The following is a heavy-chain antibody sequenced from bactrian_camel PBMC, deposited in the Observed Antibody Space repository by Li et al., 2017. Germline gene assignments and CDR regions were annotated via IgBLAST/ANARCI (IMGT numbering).Heavy chain of an antibody. D-gene: IGHD3*01. V-gene: IGHV3S44*01. CDR3: AAGRPRPTRSLIFYEYTS. CDR1: GFTYPFSAHY. Sequence: VQLVESGGGPVQAGGSLKLSCVATGFTYPFSAHYLGWFRQAPGQEREGVASVVGDGTTAYGDSVKGRFTISKDNAGKALNLQMNSLKPDDTAMYICAAGRPRPTRSLIFYEYTSRGQGTQVTVS. CDR2: SVVGDGTT. J-gene: IGHJ6*01.